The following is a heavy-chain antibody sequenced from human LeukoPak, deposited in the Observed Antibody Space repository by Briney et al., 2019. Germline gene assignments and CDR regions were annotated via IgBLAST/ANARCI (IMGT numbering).Heavy chain of an antibody. CDR2: INHSGST. Sequence: SETLSLTCAVYGGSFSGYYWSWIRQPPGKGLEWIGEINHSGSTNYNPSLKSRVTISVDTSKNQFSLKLSSVTAADTAVYYCARGIWQPGDYYDSSGYYTSNDPFDYWGQGTLVTVSS. D-gene: IGHD3-22*01. J-gene: IGHJ4*02. V-gene: IGHV4-34*01. CDR1: GGSFSGYY. CDR3: ARGIWQPGDYYDSSGYYTSNDPFDY.